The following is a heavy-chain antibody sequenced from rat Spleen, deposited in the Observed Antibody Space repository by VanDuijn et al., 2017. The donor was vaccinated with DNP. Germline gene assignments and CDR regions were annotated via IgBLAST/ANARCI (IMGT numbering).Heavy chain of an antibody. CDR2: ISTSGGST. Sequence: EVQLVESGGGLVQPGRSMKLSCAASGFTFSSFPMAWVRQAPTKGLEWVATISTSGGSTYYRDSVKGRFTISRDNAKSTLYLQMNSLRSEDTATYYCTRDRGIIRGSPGDYWGQGVMVTVSS. V-gene: IGHV5-46*01. CDR3: TRDRGIIRGSPGDY. D-gene: IGHD4-3*01. CDR1: GFTFSSFP. J-gene: IGHJ2*01.